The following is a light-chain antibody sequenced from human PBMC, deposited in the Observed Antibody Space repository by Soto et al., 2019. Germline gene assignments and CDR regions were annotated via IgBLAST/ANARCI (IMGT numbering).Light chain of an antibody. CDR1: SSDVGGYNY. Sequence: QSALTQPRSVSGSPGQSVTISCTGTSSDVGGYNYVSWYQQHPGKAPKLMIYDVSKRPSGVPDRFSGSKSGNTASLTISGLQAEDEADYYCCSYAGSYTPHVVFGGGTKLNVL. CDR3: CSYAGSYTPHVV. J-gene: IGLJ2*01. V-gene: IGLV2-11*01. CDR2: DVS.